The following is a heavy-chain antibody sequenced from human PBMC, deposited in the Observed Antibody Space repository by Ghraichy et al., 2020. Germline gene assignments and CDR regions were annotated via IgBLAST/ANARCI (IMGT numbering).Heavy chain of an antibody. CDR2: ITWDGEST. CDR1: GFTFDDYA. D-gene: IGHD2-2*01. Sequence: LSLTCAASGFTFDDYAMHWVRQGPEKGLEWVSLITWDGESTFYADSVKGRFTISRDNSRNSLYLQMNSLRIEDTALYYCVREREKYLTGWGLGTLVTVSS. V-gene: IGHV3-43*01. J-gene: IGHJ4*02. CDR3: VREREKYLTG.